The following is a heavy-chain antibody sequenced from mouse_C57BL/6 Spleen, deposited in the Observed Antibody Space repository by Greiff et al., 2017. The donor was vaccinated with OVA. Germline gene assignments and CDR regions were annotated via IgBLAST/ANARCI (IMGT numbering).Heavy chain of an antibody. D-gene: IGHD2-1*01. V-gene: IGHV1-64*01. Sequence: QVQLQQPGAELVKPGASVKLSCKASGYTFTSYWMHWVKQRPGQGLEWIGMIHPNSGSTNYNEKFKSKATLTVDKSSSTAYMQLSSLTSEDSAVYYCARSPIYGIYGAYWGQGTLVTVSA. J-gene: IGHJ3*01. CDR2: IHPNSGST. CDR1: GYTFTSYW. CDR3: ARSPIYGIYGAY.